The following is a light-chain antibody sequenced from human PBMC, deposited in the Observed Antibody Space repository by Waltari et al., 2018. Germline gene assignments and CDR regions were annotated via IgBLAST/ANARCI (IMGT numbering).Light chain of an antibody. V-gene: IGKV3-11*01. CDR3: QQRSLWPLT. J-gene: IGKJ4*01. CDR2: DTS. CDR1: ESVSRY. Sequence: EIVLTQSPATLSLFAGERATLSCRARESVSRYLGWYQQKPGQAPRLLIYDTSIRATGVPARFIGSGYGTDFTLTISSLEPEDFALYFCQQRSLWPLTFGGGTKVEI.